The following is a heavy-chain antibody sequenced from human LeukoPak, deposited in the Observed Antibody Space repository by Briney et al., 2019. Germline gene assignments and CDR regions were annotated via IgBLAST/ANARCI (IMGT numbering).Heavy chain of an antibody. Sequence: SETLSLTCTVSGGSISSGDYHWSWIRQPPGKGLEWIGYIYYSGSTYYNPSLKSRVTISVDTSTNQFSLKLSSVTAADTAVYYCARRSAVAGTRGFDYWGQGTLVTVSS. V-gene: IGHV4-30-4*01. CDR1: GGSISSGDYH. J-gene: IGHJ4*02. CDR2: IYYSGST. CDR3: ARRSAVAGTRGFDY. D-gene: IGHD6-19*01.